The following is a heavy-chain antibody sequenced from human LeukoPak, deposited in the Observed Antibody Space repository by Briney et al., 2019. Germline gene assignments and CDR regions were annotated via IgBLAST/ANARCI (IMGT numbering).Heavy chain of an antibody. CDR2: IYHSGST. Sequence: SETLSLTCAVSGGSISSSNWWSWVRPPPGKGMEWIGEIYHSGSTNYNPSLKSRVTISVDKSKDQFSLKLSSVTAADTAVYYCARNEYSSGWYFAPWGQGTLVTVSS. CDR1: GGSISSSNW. CDR3: ARNEYSSGWYFAP. J-gene: IGHJ4*02. V-gene: IGHV4-4*02. D-gene: IGHD6-19*01.